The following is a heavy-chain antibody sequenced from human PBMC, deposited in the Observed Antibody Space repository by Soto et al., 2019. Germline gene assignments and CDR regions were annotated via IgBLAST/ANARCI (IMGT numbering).Heavy chain of an antibody. V-gene: IGHV3-23*01. CDR3: ARALGSLDPFDY. Sequence: PGGSLRLSCAASGFTLSSYAMGWVRQAPGKGLEWVSGIKSRGGGTYFADSVKGRFTISRDNSKNTLSLQMNSLRADDTAVYYCARALGSLDPFDYWGQGTPVTVS. CDR1: GFTLSSYA. J-gene: IGHJ4*02. D-gene: IGHD3-3*01. CDR2: IKSRGGGT.